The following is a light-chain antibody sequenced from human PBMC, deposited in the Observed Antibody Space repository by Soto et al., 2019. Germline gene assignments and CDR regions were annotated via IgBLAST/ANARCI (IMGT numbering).Light chain of an antibody. CDR3: QQNGSTPYS. CDR1: QSVSSSY. J-gene: IGKJ2*03. CDR2: GAS. V-gene: IGKV3-20*01. Sequence: EIVMTQSPGTLSLSPGERATLSCRASQSVSSSYLAWYQQKPGQAPRLLIYGASSRATGIPDRFSGSGSGTDFTLTISRLEPEDLAVYYCQQNGSTPYSCGQGTKLEIK.